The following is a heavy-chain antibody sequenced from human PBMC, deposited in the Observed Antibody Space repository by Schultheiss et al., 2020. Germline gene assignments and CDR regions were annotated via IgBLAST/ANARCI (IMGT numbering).Heavy chain of an antibody. CDR2: IIPIFGTA. V-gene: IGHV1-69*05. CDR3: ARAGDPDY. CDR1: GGTFSSYA. J-gene: IGHJ4*02. Sequence: SVKVSCKASGGTFSSYAISWVRQAPGQGLEWMGGIIPIFGTANYAQKFQGRVTMTRDTSTSTAYMELRSLRSDDTAVYYCARAGDPDYWGQGTLVTVSS. D-gene: IGHD3-16*01.